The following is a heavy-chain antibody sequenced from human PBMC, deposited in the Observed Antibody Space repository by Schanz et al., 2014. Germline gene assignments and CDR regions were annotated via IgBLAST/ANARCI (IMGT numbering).Heavy chain of an antibody. CDR2: ISGNSIFT. CDR1: GFTMRNEW. Sequence: VQLVESGGGLVKPGGSLRLSCAASGFTMRNEWMTWVRQPPGKGLEWVSYISGNSIFTYNAKSVRGRFTISRDNAKNSLYLQMNSLRDDDTAIYYCARGQSSGFSYAEMAFDLWGRGTRVSVSS. J-gene: IGHJ2*01. D-gene: IGHD3-22*01. CDR3: ARGQSSGFSYAEMAFDL. V-gene: IGHV3-48*02.